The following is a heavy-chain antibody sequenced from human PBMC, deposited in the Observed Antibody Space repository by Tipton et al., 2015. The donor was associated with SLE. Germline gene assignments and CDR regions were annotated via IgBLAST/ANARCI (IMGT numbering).Heavy chain of an antibody. V-gene: IGHV4-31*03. CDR3: ARSSSVRTLLWPTFAY. D-gene: IGHD2/OR15-2a*01. CDR1: GGSISSGGYY. J-gene: IGHJ4*02. Sequence: TLSLTCTVSGGSISSGGYYWTWIRQLPGKGLEWIGYIYYSGNTYYNPSLGSRLTISVDRSKNQFSLKLTSVTAADTAVYFCARSSSVRTLLWPTFAYWGQGTLATVSS. CDR2: IYYSGNT.